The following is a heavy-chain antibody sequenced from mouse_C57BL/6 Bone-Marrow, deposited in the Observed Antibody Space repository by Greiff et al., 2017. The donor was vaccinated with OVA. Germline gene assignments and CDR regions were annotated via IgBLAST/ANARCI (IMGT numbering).Heavy chain of an antibody. D-gene: IGHD2-4*01. CDR1: GYAFTNYL. V-gene: IGHV1-54*01. CDR2: INPGSGGT. J-gene: IGHJ3*01. Sequence: VKLQESGAELVRPGTSVKVSCKASGYAFTNYLIEWVKQRPGQGLEWIGVINPGSGGTNYNEKFKGKATLTADKSSSTAYMQLSSLTSEDSAVYFCARRDYDYGFAYWGQGTLVTVSA. CDR3: ARRDYDYGFAY.